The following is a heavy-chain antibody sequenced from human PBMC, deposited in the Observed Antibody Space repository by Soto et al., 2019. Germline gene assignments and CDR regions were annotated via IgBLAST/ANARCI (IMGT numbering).Heavy chain of an antibody. J-gene: IGHJ5*02. CDR1: GYSFTSYW. CDR3: ARRDIVVVPAADWFDP. D-gene: IGHD2-2*01. V-gene: IGHV5-51*01. CDR2: IYPGDSDT. Sequence: GESLKISCKGSGYSFTSYWIGWVRQMPGKGLEWMGIIYPGDSDTRYSPSVQGQVTISADKYISTAYLQWSSLKASDTAMYYCARRDIVVVPAADWFDPWGQGTLVTVSS.